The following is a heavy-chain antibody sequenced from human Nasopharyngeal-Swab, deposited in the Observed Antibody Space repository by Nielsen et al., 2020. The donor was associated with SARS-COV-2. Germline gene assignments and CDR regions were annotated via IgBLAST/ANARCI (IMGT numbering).Heavy chain of an antibody. Sequence: SETLSLTCAVYGGSFSGHQWSWVRQTPGKGLEGIGEVNHDGGTNYNPSLKSRVTISVATSKNQFSLKLTSVTAADTAVYYCARGGAGVVASPVLGLGPFYYYHFMDVWGQGTTVTVSS. D-gene: IGHD6-6*01. J-gene: IGHJ6*03. CDR2: VNHDGGT. CDR3: ARGGAGVVASPVLGLGPFYYYHFMDV. CDR1: GGSFSGHQ. V-gene: IGHV4-34*01.